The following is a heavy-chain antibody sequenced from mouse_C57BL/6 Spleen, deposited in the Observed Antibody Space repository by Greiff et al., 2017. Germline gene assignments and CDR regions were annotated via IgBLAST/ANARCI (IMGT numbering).Heavy chain of an antibody. V-gene: IGHV10-3*01. CDR2: IRSNSSNYAT. D-gene: IGHD2-5*01. J-gene: IGHJ4*01. Sequence: EVQRVESGGGLVQPKGSLKLSCAASGFTFNTYAMHWVRQAPGKGLEWVARIRSNSSNYATYYADSVKDRFTISRDNSKGMLSLRMNNLKTEDTAMDDCVRAPYDSNLDAMDYWGQGTSVTVSA. CDR3: VRAPYDSNLDAMDY. CDR1: GFTFNTYA.